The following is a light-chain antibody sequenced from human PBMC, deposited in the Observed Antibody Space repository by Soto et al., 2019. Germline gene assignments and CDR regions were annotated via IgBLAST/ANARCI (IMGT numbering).Light chain of an antibody. J-gene: IGLJ1*01. CDR1: RNGFDGYDY. CDR2: DVY. V-gene: IGLV2-14*03. CDR3: TSYTSSTPFYV. Sequence: SVLTSPSPLSGSPRQSVALSRPGGRNGFDGYDYVSWYQQHPGQAPQLIIYDVYNRPSGVSHRFSGSKSGDTASLTISGLQAEDEADYYCTSYTSSTPFYVFGTGTKVTVL.